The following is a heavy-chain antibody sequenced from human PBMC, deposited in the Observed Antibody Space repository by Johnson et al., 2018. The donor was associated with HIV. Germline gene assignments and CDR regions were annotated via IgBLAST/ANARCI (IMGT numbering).Heavy chain of an antibody. D-gene: IGHD5-18*01. CDR3: AARRRDGYPYDAFDI. V-gene: IGHV3-30*04. J-gene: IGHJ3*02. CDR1: GFTFSSYP. CDR2: ISYDGNNK. Sequence: QVQLVESGGGMVQPGRSLRLSCAASGFTFSSYPMHWVRQAPGKGLEWMSFISYDGNNKYYADSVRGRFTVSRDNSKNTLYMQMNSLRAEDTAVYYCAARRRDGYPYDAFDIGGQGTMVTVSS.